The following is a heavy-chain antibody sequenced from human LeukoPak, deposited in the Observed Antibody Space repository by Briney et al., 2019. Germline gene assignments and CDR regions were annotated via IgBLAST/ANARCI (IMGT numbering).Heavy chain of an antibody. D-gene: IGHD6-25*01. CDR2: ISAYNGNT. Sequence: VASVKVSCKASGYTFTSYGISWVRQAPGQGLEWMGWISAYNGNTNYAQKLQGRVTMTTDTSTSTAYMELRSLRSDDTAVYYCAREGAAAEDVNWFDPWGQGTLVTVSS. V-gene: IGHV1-18*01. CDR3: AREGAAAEDVNWFDP. CDR1: GYTFTSYG. J-gene: IGHJ5*02.